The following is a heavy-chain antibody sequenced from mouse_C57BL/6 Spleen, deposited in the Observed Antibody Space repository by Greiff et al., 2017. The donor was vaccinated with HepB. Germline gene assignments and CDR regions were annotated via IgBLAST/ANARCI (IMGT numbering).Heavy chain of an antibody. V-gene: IGHV1-62-2*01. D-gene: IGHD2-4*01. J-gene: IGHJ3*01. CDR3: ARHEDQIPYDYDGAWFAY. CDR1: GYTFTEYT. Sequence: QLQQSGAELVKPGASVKLSCQASGYTFTEYTIHWVKQRSGQGLEWIGWFYPGSGSIKYNEKFKDKATLTADKSSSTVYMELSRLTSEDSAVYFCARHEDQIPYDYDGAWFAYWGQGTLVTVSA. CDR2: FYPGSGSI.